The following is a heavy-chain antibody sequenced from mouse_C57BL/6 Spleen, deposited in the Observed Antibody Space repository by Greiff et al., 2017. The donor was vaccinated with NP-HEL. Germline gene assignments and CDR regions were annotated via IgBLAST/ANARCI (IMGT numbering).Heavy chain of an antibody. J-gene: IGHJ1*03. Sequence: VQLQQSGPELVKPGASVKISCKASGYAFSSSWMNWVKQRPGKGLEWIGRIYPGDGDTNYNGKFKGKATLTADESSSTAYMQLSSLTSEDSAVYFCARADFDVWGTGTTVTVSS. CDR1: GYAFSSSW. CDR3: ARADFDV. CDR2: IYPGDGDT. V-gene: IGHV1-82*01.